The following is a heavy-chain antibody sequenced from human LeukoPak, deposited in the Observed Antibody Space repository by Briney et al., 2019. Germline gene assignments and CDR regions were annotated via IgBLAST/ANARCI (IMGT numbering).Heavy chain of an antibody. J-gene: IGHJ6*03. CDR3: ARVSNYYYYMDV. V-gene: IGHV4-59*10. CDR2: IYTSGST. CDR1: GGSFSGYY. Sequence: SETLSLTCAVYGGSFSGYYWSWIRQPAGKGLEWIGRIYTSGSTNYNPSLKSRVTMSVDTSKNQFSLKLSSVTAADTAVYYCARVSNYYYYMDVWGKGTTVTISS.